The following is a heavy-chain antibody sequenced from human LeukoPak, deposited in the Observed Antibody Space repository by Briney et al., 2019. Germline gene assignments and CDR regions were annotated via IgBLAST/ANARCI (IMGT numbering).Heavy chain of an antibody. J-gene: IGHJ5*02. D-gene: IGHD3-22*01. CDR2: IYYSGST. V-gene: IGHV4-59*01. CDR3: ARGYSSGYYYDP. CDR1: GGSISSYY. Sequence: SETLSLTCTVSGGSISSYYWSWIRQPPGKGLEWIGYIYYSGSTNYNPSLKSRVTISVDTSKNQFSLELSSVTAADTAVYYCARGYSSGYYYDPWGQGTLVTVSS.